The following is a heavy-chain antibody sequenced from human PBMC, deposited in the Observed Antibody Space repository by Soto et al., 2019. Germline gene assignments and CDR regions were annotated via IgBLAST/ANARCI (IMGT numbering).Heavy chain of an antibody. CDR1: GYTFTGYY. J-gene: IGHJ1*01. D-gene: IGHD6-19*01. Sequence: QVQLVQSGAEVKKPGASVKVSCKTSGYTFTGYYIHWVRQAPGQGLEWMALINPNSGDTNYGQKFQGRVTLTTDTSINTVYMEVTSLRFDDTAVYYCAVAGLPLEYWGQGTLVTVFS. CDR3: AVAGLPLEY. CDR2: INPNSGDT. V-gene: IGHV1-2*02.